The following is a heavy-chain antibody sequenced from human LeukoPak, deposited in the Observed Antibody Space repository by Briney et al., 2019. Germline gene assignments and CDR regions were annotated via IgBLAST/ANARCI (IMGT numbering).Heavy chain of an antibody. CDR3: ASRMTF. D-gene: IGHD2/OR15-2a*01. V-gene: IGHV3-53*04. J-gene: IGHJ4*02. CDR1: GVTVSSDY. Sequence: GGSLRLSCAASGVTVSSDYMSWVRQAPGKGLEWVSVIYRDGNTYYTDSVKGRFTISRHNSKNTLFLQMDSLRTEDTAIYYCASRMTFGGQGTLVTVSS. CDR2: IYRDGNT.